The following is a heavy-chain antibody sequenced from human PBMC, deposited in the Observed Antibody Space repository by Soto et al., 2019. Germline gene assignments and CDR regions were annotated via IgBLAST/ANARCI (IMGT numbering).Heavy chain of an antibody. CDR2: IIPIFGTA. J-gene: IGHJ2*01. D-gene: IGHD4-17*01. CDR3: ARVTGVYDYGGNYNLGWYFDL. V-gene: IGHV1-69*01. CDR1: GGTFSSYA. Sequence: QVQLVQSGAEVKKPGSSVKVSCKASGGTFSSYAISWVRQAPGQGLEWMGGIIPIFGTANYAQKFQGRVTITADESTSTAYIELSSLRSEDTAVYYCARVTGVYDYGGNYNLGWYFDLWGRGTLVTVS.